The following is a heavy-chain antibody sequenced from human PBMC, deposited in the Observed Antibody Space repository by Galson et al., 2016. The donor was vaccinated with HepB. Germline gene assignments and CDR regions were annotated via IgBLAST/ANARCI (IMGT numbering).Heavy chain of an antibody. D-gene: IGHD5-18*01. Sequence: SVKVSCKASGGTFSSYAISWVRQAPGQGLEWMGAITPIFGTADSVQKFQGRVTITADKSTSTSYMELSSLRSEDTAVYYCARGDTAIVASFLDYWGQGTLVTVSS. V-gene: IGHV1-69*06. CDR1: GGTFSSYA. J-gene: IGHJ4*02. CDR2: ITPIFGTA. CDR3: ARGDTAIVASFLDY.